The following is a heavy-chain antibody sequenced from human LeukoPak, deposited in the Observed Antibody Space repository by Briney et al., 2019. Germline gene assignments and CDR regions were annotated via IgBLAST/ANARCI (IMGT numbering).Heavy chain of an antibody. CDR3: ARQGGYPFDY. J-gene: IGHJ4*02. CDR1: GGSISSSSYY. V-gene: IGHV4-39*01. Sequence: PSETLSLTCTVSGGSISSSSYYWGWIRQPPGKGLEWIGSIYYSGSTYYNPSLKSRATISVDTSKNQFSLKLSSVTAADTAVYYCARQGGYPFDYWGQGTLVTVSS. CDR2: IYYSGST. D-gene: IGHD5-12*01.